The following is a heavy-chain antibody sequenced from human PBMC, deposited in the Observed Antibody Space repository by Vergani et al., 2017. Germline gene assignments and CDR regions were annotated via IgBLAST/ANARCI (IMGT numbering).Heavy chain of an antibody. CDR1: GGSITYGAFY. V-gene: IGHV4-39*07. Sequence: QLQLQESGPGLVKPSETLSLTCTVSGGSITYGAFYWGWIRQSPGKGLEWIGSIYTSENTNYNPSLKTRVTISVDTSKNQFSLTLTSVTAADTAVYYCASDTHSGQRADRWGQGILVTVTS. J-gene: IGHJ5*02. CDR2: IYTSENT. CDR3: ASDTHSGQRADR. D-gene: IGHD6-19*01.